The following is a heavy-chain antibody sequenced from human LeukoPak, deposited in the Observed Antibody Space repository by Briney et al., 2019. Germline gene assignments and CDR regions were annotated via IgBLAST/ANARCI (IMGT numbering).Heavy chain of an antibody. D-gene: IGHD3-10*01. Sequence: SETLSLTCTVSGVSINSYWSWIRQPAGKGLEWIGRISGSGTITYNPALQRRRSISIDTSKNQYSLKLMSVTAADTAVYYCARDSGTTGEVKFDPWGQGTLVTVSS. CDR1: GVSINSY. V-gene: IGHV4-4*07. CDR3: ARDSGTTGEVKFDP. CDR2: ISGSGTI. J-gene: IGHJ5*02.